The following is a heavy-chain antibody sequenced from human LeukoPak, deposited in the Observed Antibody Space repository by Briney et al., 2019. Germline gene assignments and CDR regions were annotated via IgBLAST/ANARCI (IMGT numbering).Heavy chain of an antibody. Sequence: SETLSLTCAVYGGSFSGYYWSWIRQPPGKGLEWIGEINHSGSTNYNPSLKSRVTISVDTSKNQFSLKLSSVTAADTAVYYCAGFYDFWSGSTTDAFDIWGQGTMVTVSS. CDR1: GGSFSGYY. CDR3: AGFYDFWSGSTTDAFDI. D-gene: IGHD3-3*01. J-gene: IGHJ3*02. V-gene: IGHV4-34*01. CDR2: INHSGST.